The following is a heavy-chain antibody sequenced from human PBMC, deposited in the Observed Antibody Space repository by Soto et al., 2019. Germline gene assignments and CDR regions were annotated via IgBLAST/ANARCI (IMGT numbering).Heavy chain of an antibody. CDR3: ATEYYDSRGYYYIDY. CDR1: GGSISSGGYY. CDR2: IYHSGTT. Sequence: KPSETLSLTCTVSGGSISSGGYYCSWIRQHPGKGLEWIGHIYHSGTTYYNPSLKSRVTISVDTSKNQISLKLTSVSAADTAVYYCATEYYDSRGYYYIDYWGQGTLVTVSS. D-gene: IGHD3-22*01. V-gene: IGHV4-31*03. J-gene: IGHJ4*02.